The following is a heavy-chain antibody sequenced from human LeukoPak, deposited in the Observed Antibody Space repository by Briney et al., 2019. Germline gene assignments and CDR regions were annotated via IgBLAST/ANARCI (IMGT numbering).Heavy chain of an antibody. CDR1: GYTLTELS. J-gene: IGHJ5*02. CDR3: ARDNSVGDNAWWFDP. D-gene: IGHD1-26*01. CDR2: FDPEDGET. V-gene: IGHV1-24*01. Sequence: ASVKVSCKVSGYTLTELSMHWVRQAPGKGLEWMGGFDPEDGETIYAQKFQGRVTMTEDTSTDTAYMELSSLRSEDTAIYYCARDNSVGDNAWWFDPWGQGTLVTVSS.